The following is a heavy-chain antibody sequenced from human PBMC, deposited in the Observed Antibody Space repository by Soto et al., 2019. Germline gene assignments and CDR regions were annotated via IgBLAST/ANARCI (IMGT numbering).Heavy chain of an antibody. CDR2: IIPIFGTA. D-gene: IGHD3-10*01. Sequence: QVQLVQSGAEVKKPGSSVKVSCKASGGTFSSYAISWVRQAPGQGLEWMGGIIPIFGTANYAQKFQGRVTITADESTSTAYMELSSLRSEDTAVYYCARSPVVRGVIFYYYGMDVWGQGTTVTVSS. J-gene: IGHJ6*02. CDR3: ARSPVVRGVIFYYYGMDV. V-gene: IGHV1-69*01. CDR1: GGTFSSYA.